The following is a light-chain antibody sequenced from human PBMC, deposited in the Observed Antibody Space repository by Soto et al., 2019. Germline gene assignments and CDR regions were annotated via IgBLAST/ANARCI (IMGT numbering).Light chain of an antibody. J-gene: IGKJ2*01. CDR1: QSVSGSY. V-gene: IGKV3-20*01. CDR2: GAS. Sequence: EIVLPQSPGTLSLSPGERATLSCRASQSVSGSYLAWYQQKPGQAPRLLIYGASNRATGIPDRFSGSGSKTDFTLTISRLESEDFAVYYCQQYGSPPQTFGQGTKLEIK. CDR3: QQYGSPPQT.